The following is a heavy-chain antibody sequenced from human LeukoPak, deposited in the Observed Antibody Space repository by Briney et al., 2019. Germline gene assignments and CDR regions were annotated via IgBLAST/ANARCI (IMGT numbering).Heavy chain of an antibody. Sequence: GGSLRLSWAASGFTFSSYSMNWVRQAPGKGLEWVSSITSSKTYIYHADSVKGRFTISRDNAKNSLYLQMNSLRAEDTAVCYCARGGYNYGYPCGYWGQGTLVTVSS. D-gene: IGHD5-18*01. CDR3: ARGGYNYGYPCGY. CDR1: GFTFSSYS. CDR2: ITSSKTYI. J-gene: IGHJ4*02. V-gene: IGHV3-21*01.